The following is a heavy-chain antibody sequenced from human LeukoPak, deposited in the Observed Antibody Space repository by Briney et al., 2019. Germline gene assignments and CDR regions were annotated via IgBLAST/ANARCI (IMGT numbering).Heavy chain of an antibody. V-gene: IGHV3-23*01. D-gene: IGHD2-2*02. Sequence: PGGALKLSCETSGFPFTNYAMSWVRPAPGKGVEWLLAFSCCPGRTYYADSVRGRFTISRDTSKNTLFLEMSSLRVEDTAIYFCAKDHLLCTSTSCYIDYFDSWGQGTLVTVSS. J-gene: IGHJ4*02. CDR3: AKDHLLCTSTSCYIDYFDS. CDR2: FSCCPGRT. CDR1: GFPFTNYA.